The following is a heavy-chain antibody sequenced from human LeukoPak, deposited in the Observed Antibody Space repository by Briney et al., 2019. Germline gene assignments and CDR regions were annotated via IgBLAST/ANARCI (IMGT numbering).Heavy chain of an antibody. Sequence: GGSLRLSCAASGFTFDDYAMHWVRQAPGKGLEWVSGISWNSGSIGYADSVKGRFTISRDNAKNTLYLQMNSLRAEDTAVYYCARAGGNSRAYWYFDLWGRGTLVTVSS. CDR2: ISWNSGSI. D-gene: IGHD4-23*01. CDR3: ARAGGNSRAYWYFDL. V-gene: IGHV3-9*01. J-gene: IGHJ2*01. CDR1: GFTFDDYA.